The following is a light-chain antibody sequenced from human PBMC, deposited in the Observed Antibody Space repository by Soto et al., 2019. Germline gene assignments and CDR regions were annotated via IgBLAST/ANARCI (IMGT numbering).Light chain of an antibody. J-gene: IGLJ2*01. CDR3: QSYDSRLSAVE. CDR2: DNS. CDR1: SSNIGAGFD. V-gene: IGLV1-40*01. Sequence: QSVLTQPPSVSGAPGQRVTISCTGNSSNIGAGFDVHWYQQLPGTAPKLLIYDNSNRPSGVPDRFSGSKSGTSASLAITGLQAEDGTDYYCQSYDSRLSAVEFGGGTKLTVL.